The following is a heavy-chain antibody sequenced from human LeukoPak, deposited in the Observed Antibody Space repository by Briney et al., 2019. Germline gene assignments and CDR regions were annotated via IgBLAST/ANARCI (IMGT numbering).Heavy chain of an antibody. D-gene: IGHD1-26*01. CDR1: GFTFSSYA. CDR3: AKVAQWELPGQYFDY. CDR2: ISGSGGST. J-gene: IGHJ4*02. V-gene: IGHV3-23*01. Sequence: PGGSPRLSCAASGFTFSSYAMSWVRQAPGKGLEWVSAISGSGGSTYYADSVKGRFTISRDNSKNTPYLQMNSLRAEDTAVYYCAKVAQWELPGQYFDYWGQGTLVTVSS.